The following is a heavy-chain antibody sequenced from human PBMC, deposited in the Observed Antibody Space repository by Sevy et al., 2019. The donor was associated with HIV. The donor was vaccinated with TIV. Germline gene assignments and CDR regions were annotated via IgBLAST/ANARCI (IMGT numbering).Heavy chain of an antibody. CDR1: GLTLTTTG. CDR3: AGGDTTMITDLDY. Sequence: GGSLRRSCAASGLTLTTTGMSWVRQAPGKGLEWVAGVTSDGTTYYADSVRDGFTVSRDNSKNTLYLQLNSLRADDTAVFYCAGGDTTMITDLDYWGQGTLVTVSS. V-gene: IGHV3-23*01. CDR2: VTSDGTT. D-gene: IGHD3-16*01. J-gene: IGHJ4*02.